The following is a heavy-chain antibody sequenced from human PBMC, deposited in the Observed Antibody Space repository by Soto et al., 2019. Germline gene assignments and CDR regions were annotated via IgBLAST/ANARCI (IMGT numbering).Heavy chain of an antibody. CDR3: ARNGLPPYYYGSGNPGVFDP. Sequence: ASVKVSCKASGYTFTSYYMHWVRQAPGQGLEWMGIINPSGGSTSYAQKFQGRVTMTRDTSTSTVYMELSSLRSEDTAVYYCARNGLPPYYYGSGNPGVFDPWGQGTLVTVSS. CDR2: INPSGGST. CDR1: GYTFTSYY. D-gene: IGHD3-10*01. J-gene: IGHJ5*02. V-gene: IGHV1-46*03.